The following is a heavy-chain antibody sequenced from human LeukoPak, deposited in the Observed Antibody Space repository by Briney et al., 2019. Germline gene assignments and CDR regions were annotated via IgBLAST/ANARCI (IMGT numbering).Heavy chain of an antibody. V-gene: IGHV3-21*01. CDR1: GFAFSSYS. D-gene: IGHD6-13*01. CDR3: ARDGGIAPSGTVTYYYYYMDV. J-gene: IGHJ6*03. Sequence: RGSLRLSCAASGFAFSSYSMNWVRQAPGKGLEWVSSISSRSRFIYYADSVKGRFSISRDDAKNSLFLQMNSLSAEDTAVYYCARDGGIAPSGTVTYYYYYMDVWGKGTTVTVSS. CDR2: ISSRSRFI.